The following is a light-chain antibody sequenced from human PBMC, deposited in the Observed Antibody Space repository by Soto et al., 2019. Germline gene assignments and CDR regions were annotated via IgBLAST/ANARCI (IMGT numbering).Light chain of an antibody. Sequence: DIVMTQSPLSLPVTPGEPASISCRSSQSILHSNGYNYLDWYLQKPGQSPRLLIYLGSNRASGVPDRFSGSGSGTDFTLKISRVEAEDVGVYYCMQDLHCPPAFGGGTKVEIK. V-gene: IGKV2-28*01. CDR1: QSILHSNGYNY. CDR3: MQDLHCPPA. J-gene: IGKJ4*01. CDR2: LGS.